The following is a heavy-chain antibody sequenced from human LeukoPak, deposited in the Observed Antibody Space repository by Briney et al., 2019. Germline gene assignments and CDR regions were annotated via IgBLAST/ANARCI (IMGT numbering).Heavy chain of an antibody. CDR3: ARDSGKQWLVGNWFDP. V-gene: IGHV3-21*01. D-gene: IGHD6-19*01. Sequence: PGGSLRPSCAASGFIFKSYTMSWVRQAPGKGLEWVSSISSSSSYIYYAESVKGRFAISRDNARSSLHLQMNSLRAEDTAVYYCARDSGKQWLVGNWFDPWGQGNLVTVSS. CDR2: ISSSSSYI. CDR1: GFIFKSYT. J-gene: IGHJ5*02.